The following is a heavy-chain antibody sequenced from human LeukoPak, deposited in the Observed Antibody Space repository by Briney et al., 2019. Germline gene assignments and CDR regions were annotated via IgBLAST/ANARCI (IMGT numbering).Heavy chain of an antibody. CDR2: IIAYNGNT. CDR1: GYTFTNSG. CDR3: ARLLSDGYSPFDS. J-gene: IGHJ4*02. Sequence: GASVKVSCKASGYTFTNSGISWVRQAPGQGLEWMGWIIAYNGNTNYAQRLQDRVTMTTDTSTSTAYMELRSLRSDDTAVYYCARLLSDGYSPFDSWGQGTLVTVSS. V-gene: IGHV1-18*01. D-gene: IGHD5-24*01.